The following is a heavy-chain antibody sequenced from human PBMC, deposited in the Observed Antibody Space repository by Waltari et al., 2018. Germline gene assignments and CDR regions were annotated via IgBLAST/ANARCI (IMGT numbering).Heavy chain of an antibody. CDR2: IYSGGNT. CDR3: ARIIRDGPSGFYGIAAFDL. J-gene: IGHJ3*01. CDR1: GFTVSSTY. D-gene: IGHD3-22*01. Sequence: DVQLVETGGGLIQPGGSLRLPCAVSGFTVSSTYMTWVRQAPAKGLEWVSVIYSGGNTYYAASVTGRFTISRDNINNILFLQMNNLRAEDTATYYCARIIRDGPSGFYGIAAFDLWGQGTMVTVSS. V-gene: IGHV3-53*02.